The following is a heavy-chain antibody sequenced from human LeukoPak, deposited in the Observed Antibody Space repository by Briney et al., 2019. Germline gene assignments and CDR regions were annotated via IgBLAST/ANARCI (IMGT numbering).Heavy chain of an antibody. D-gene: IGHD6-13*01. J-gene: IGHJ4*02. CDR2: IYTSGST. CDR3: ARVAAAGTAPDY. V-gene: IGHV4-4*07. Sequence: SETLSLTCTVSGGSISSYYWSWIRQPAGKGLEWIGRIYTSGSTNYNASLKSRVTISVDKSKNQFSLKLSSVTAADTAVYYCARVAAAGTAPDYWGQGTLVTVSS. CDR1: GGSISSYY.